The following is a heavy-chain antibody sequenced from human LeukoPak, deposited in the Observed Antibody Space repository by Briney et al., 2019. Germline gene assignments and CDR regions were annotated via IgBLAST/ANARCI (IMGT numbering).Heavy chain of an antibody. CDR1: GGSISSYY. J-gene: IGHJ4*02. D-gene: IGHD2/OR15-2a*01. CDR2: IFYSGYT. CDR3: ASANTTGVYYFHY. Sequence: SETLSLTCTVSGGSISSYYWIWIRQFSGKGLEWIAYIFYSGYTNYNPSLKSRVTISLDTSKNQFSLKLSSVTAADTAVYYCASANTTGVYYFHYWGQGTLVTVSS. V-gene: IGHV4-59*01.